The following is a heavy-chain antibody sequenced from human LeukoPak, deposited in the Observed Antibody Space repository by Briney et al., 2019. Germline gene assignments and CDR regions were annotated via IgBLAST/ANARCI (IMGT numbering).Heavy chain of an antibody. Sequence: SETLSLTCTVSGGSISSSSDYWGWIRQAPGKGLEWIGSIYYHENTYYNSSLKSRVTISVDTSKNQFSLKLNSVTAADTAVYFCGRLDDYDYSAWWGQGILVTVSS. D-gene: IGHD3-22*01. V-gene: IGHV4-39*01. CDR2: IYYHENT. CDR1: GGSISSSSDY. CDR3: GRLDDYDYSAW. J-gene: IGHJ4*02.